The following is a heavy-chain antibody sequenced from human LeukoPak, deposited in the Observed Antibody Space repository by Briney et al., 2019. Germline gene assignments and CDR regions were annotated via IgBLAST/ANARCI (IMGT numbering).Heavy chain of an antibody. CDR3: ARDPYSSGWYYFDY. Sequence: ASVKVSCKASGYTFTSYGISWVRQAPGQGLEWMGWISAYNGNTNYAQKLQGRVTMTTDTSTSTAYMEPRSLRSDDTAVYYCARDPYSSGWYYFDYWGQGTLVTVSS. CDR2: ISAYNGNT. CDR1: GYTFTSYG. J-gene: IGHJ4*02. D-gene: IGHD6-19*01. V-gene: IGHV1-18*04.